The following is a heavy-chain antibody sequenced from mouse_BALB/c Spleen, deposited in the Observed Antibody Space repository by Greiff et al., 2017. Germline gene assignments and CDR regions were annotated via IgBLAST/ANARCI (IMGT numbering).Heavy chain of an antibody. CDR1: GYTFTSYW. CDR3: ARSNIYDGYYPYAMDY. V-gene: IGHV1-7*01. D-gene: IGHD2-3*01. CDR2: INPSTGYT. J-gene: IGHJ4*01. Sequence: QVQLQQSGAELAKPGASVKMSCKASGYTFTSYWMHWVKQRPGQGLEWIGYINPSTGYTEYNQKFKDKATLTADKSSSTAYMQLSSLTSEDSAVYYCARSNIYDGYYPYAMDYWGQGTSVTVSS.